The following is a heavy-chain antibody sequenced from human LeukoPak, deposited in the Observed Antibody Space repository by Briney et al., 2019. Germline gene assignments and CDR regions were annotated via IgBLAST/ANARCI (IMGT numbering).Heavy chain of an antibody. V-gene: IGHV3-30*02. CDR3: ARVLRYCSGGNCYSGGLGYMDV. D-gene: IGHD2-15*01. Sequence: GGSLRLSCVASGFTFSSYGMHWVRQAPGRGLEWVAFIRYDGSNKYYVDSVKGRFTISKDNSKNTLYLQMNSLRAEDTAVYYCARVLRYCSGGNCYSGGLGYMDVWGKGTTVTISS. CDR2: IRYDGSNK. CDR1: GFTFSSYG. J-gene: IGHJ6*03.